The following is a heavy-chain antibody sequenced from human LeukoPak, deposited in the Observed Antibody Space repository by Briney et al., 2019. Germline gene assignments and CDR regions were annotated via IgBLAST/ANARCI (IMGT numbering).Heavy chain of an antibody. CDR1: GFTFSSYA. Sequence: GRSLRLSCAASGFTFSSYAMHWVRPAPGKGLEWVAGISYDGSNKYYADSVKGRFTISRDNSKNTLYLQMNSLRAEDTAVYYCARGGTYYDSSGYYLDYWGQGTLVTVSS. D-gene: IGHD3-22*01. CDR2: ISYDGSNK. CDR3: ARGGTYYDSSGYYLDY. V-gene: IGHV3-30*04. J-gene: IGHJ4*02.